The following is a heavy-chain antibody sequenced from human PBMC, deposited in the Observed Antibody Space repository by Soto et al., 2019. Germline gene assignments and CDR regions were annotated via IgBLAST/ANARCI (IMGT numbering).Heavy chain of an antibody. CDR3: ARHRGYYDILTGYYTELNFDY. V-gene: IGHV4-39*01. Sequence: QLQLQESGPGLVKPSETLSLTCTVSGGSISSSSYYWGWIRQPPGKGLEWIGSIYYSGSTYYNPSVKSRVTISVATSKNQCSLKLSSVTAADTAVYYCARHRGYYDILTGYYTELNFDYWGQGTLVTVSS. CDR1: GGSISSSSYY. D-gene: IGHD3-9*01. J-gene: IGHJ4*02. CDR2: IYYSGST.